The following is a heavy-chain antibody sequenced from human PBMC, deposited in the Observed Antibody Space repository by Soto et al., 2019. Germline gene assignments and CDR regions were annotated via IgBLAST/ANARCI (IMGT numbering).Heavy chain of an antibody. J-gene: IGHJ4*02. Sequence: PRLSCAASGFTFSSYGMHWVRQAPGKGLEWVAVIWYDGSNKYYADSVKGRFTISRDNSKNTLYLQMNSLRAEDTAVYYCARDSRIDCSSTSCHADYWGQGTLVTVSS. CDR3: ARDSRIDCSSTSCHADY. V-gene: IGHV3-33*01. CDR2: IWYDGSNK. CDR1: GFTFSSYG. D-gene: IGHD2-2*01.